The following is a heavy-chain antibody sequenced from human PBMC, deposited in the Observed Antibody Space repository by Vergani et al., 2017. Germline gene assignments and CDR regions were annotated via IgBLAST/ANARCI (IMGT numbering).Heavy chain of an antibody. CDR2: IYYSGST. V-gene: IGHV4-59*01. CDR3: AREVTCSSNSCYSGAFDI. D-gene: IGHD2-2*01. Sequence: QVQLQESGPGLVKPSETLSLTCTVSGVSISSYYWSWIRQPPGKGLEWIGYIYYSGSTNYNPSLKSRVTISVDTSKNQFSLKLSSVTAADTAVYYCAREVTCSSNSCYSGAFDIWGQGTMVTVSS. J-gene: IGHJ3*02. CDR1: GVSISSYY.